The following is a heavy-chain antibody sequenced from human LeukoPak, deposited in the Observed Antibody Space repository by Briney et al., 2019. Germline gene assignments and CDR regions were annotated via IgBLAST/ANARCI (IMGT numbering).Heavy chain of an antibody. CDR1: GFTFGDYA. D-gene: IGHD3-22*01. J-gene: IGHJ4*02. V-gene: IGHV3-49*04. CDR2: IRSKAYGGTT. Sequence: GGSLRLSCTASGFTFGDYAMSWVRQAPGKGLEWVGFIRSKAYGGTTEYAASVKGRFTISRDDSKSIAYLQMNSLKTEDTAVYYRTRVDDSSGYSPAHFDYWGQGALVTVSS. CDR3: TRVDDSSGYSPAHFDY.